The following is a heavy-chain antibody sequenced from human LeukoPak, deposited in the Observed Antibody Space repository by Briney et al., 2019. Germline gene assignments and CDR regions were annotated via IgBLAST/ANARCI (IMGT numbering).Heavy chain of an antibody. V-gene: IGHV4-59*01. CDR1: GGSISSYY. J-gene: IGHJ4*02. D-gene: IGHD2-15*01. Sequence: SETLSLTCTVSGGSISSYYWSWIRQPPGKGLEWIGYIYYSGSTNYNPSLKSRVTISVDTSKNQFSLKLSSVTAADTAVYYCARGGGCSGGSCYDHFDYWGQGTLVTVSS. CDR3: ARGGGCSGGSCYDHFDY. CDR2: IYYSGST.